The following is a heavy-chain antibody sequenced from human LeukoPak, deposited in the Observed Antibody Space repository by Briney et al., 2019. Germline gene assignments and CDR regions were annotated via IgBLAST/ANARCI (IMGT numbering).Heavy chain of an antibody. V-gene: IGHV3-23*01. J-gene: IGHJ5*02. D-gene: IGHD3-3*01. Sequence: QPGGSLRLSCAASGFTFSSYAMSWARQAPGRGLEWVSAISGSGSTSYADSGKGRFTISRDNAKNTLYLQMNSLRAEDTAVYYCAKVSSGEHTFWSDFSQDKWFDPWGLGTLVTVAS. CDR2: ISGSGST. CDR1: GFTFSSYA. CDR3: AKVSSGEHTFWSDFSQDKWFDP.